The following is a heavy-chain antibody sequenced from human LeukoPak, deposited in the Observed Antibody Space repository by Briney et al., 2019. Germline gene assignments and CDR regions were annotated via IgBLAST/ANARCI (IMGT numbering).Heavy chain of an antibody. CDR1: GFTFSSYG. V-gene: IGHV3-33*01. J-gene: IGHJ3*02. CDR2: IWYDGSNK. Sequence: GRSLRLSCAASGFTFSSYGMHWVRQAPGKGLEWVAVIWYDGSNKYYADSVKGRFTISRDNSKNTLYLQMNSLRAEDTAVYYCARDEHYDSSGYLLSANAFDIWAKGQWSPSLQ. CDR3: ARDEHYDSSGYLLSANAFDI. D-gene: IGHD3-22*01.